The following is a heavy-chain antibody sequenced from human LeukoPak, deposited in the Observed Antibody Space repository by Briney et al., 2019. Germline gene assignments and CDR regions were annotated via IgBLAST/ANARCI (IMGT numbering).Heavy chain of an antibody. J-gene: IGHJ3*02. CDR3: ALAAAGILAFDI. V-gene: IGHV3-66*02. D-gene: IGHD6-13*01. Sequence: PGGSLRLSCAASGFTVSSNYMSWVRQAPGKGLEWVSVIYSGGSTYYADSVKGRFTISRDNSKNTLYLQMNNLRAEDTAVYYCALAAAGILAFDIWGQGTMVTVSS. CDR1: GFTVSSNY. CDR2: IYSGGST.